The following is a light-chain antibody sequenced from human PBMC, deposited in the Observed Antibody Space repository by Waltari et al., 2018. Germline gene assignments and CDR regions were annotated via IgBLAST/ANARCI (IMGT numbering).Light chain of an antibody. Sequence: QTVVTQEPSLSVSPGGTVTLTCASRSGSLSTTSYATWYQQTPGQAPRTLVYKANARSSGVPDRFSGSILGNTAALTITGAQADDESDYYCALYMGSGIWVFGGGTRLTVL. J-gene: IGLJ3*02. CDR2: KAN. CDR1: SGSLSTTSY. CDR3: ALYMGSGIWV. V-gene: IGLV8-61*01.